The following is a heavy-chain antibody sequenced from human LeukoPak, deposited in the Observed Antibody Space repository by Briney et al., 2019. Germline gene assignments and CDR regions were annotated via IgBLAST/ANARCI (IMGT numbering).Heavy chain of an antibody. CDR2: IHYSGST. J-gene: IGHJ3*02. CDR3: ARGGLDSNGYWTAFDI. Sequence: SQTLSLTCAVSGASISTYYWSWIRQPPGKGLEWPGYIHYSGSTNYNPSLKSRVTILVDTSKNQFSLRLSSVTAADTAVYYCARGGLDSNGYWTAFDIWGQGTMVTVSS. D-gene: IGHD3-22*01. CDR1: GASISTYY. V-gene: IGHV4-59*01.